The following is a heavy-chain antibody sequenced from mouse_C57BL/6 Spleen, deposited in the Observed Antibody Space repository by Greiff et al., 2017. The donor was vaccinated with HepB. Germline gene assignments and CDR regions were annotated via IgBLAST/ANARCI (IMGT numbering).Heavy chain of an antibody. CDR1: GYTFTSYW. J-gene: IGHJ3*01. CDR2: IDPNSGGT. Sequence: QVQLKQPGAELVKPGASVKLSCKASGYTFTSYWMHWVKQRPGRGLEWIGRIDPNSGGTKYNEKFKSKATLTVDKPSSTAYMQLSSLTSEDSAVYYCARRYDYDAWFAYWGQGTLVTVSA. V-gene: IGHV1-72*01. CDR3: ARRYDYDAWFAY. D-gene: IGHD2-4*01.